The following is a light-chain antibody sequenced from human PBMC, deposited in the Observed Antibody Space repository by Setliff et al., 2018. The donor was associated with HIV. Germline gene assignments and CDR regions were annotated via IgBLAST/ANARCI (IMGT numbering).Light chain of an antibody. V-gene: IGLV1-40*01. CDR2: GNS. Sequence: QSALTQPPSVSGAPGQRVTISCTGSSSNIGAGYDVHWYQQLPGTAPKLLIYGNSNRPSGVPDRFSGSKSGTSASLAITGLQAEDEADYYCQSYDRSLSGCVFGTGTKV. CDR3: QSYDRSLSGCV. J-gene: IGLJ1*01. CDR1: SSNIGAGYD.